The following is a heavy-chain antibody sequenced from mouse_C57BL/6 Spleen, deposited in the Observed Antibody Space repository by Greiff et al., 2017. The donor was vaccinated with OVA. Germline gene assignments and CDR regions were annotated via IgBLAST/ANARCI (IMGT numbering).Heavy chain of an antibody. V-gene: IGHV3-6*01. CDR1: GYSITSGYY. CDR2: ISYDGSN. CDR3: AREDDGYSLYYAMDY. J-gene: IGHJ4*01. Sequence: VQLQQSGPGLVKPSQSLSLTCSVTGYSITSGYYWNWIRQFPGNKLEWMGYISYDGSNNYNPSLKNRISITRDTSKNQFFLKLNSVTTEDTATYYCAREDDGYSLYYAMDYWGQGTSVTVSS. D-gene: IGHD2-3*01.